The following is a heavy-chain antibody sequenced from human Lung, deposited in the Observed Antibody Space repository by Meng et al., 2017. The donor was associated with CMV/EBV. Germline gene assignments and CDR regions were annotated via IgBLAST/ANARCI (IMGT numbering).Heavy chain of an antibody. Sequence: GGSLRLXCAASGFTFSSYWMHWVRQAPGKGLVWVSRINSDGSSTSYADSVKGRFTISRDNAKNTLYLQMNSLRAEDTAVYYCARAADLYDYYDSSGYYGYWGQGXLVTSPQ. CDR2: INSDGSST. D-gene: IGHD3-22*01. CDR3: ARAADLYDYYDSSGYYGY. V-gene: IGHV3-74*01. CDR1: GFTFSSYW. J-gene: IGHJ4*02.